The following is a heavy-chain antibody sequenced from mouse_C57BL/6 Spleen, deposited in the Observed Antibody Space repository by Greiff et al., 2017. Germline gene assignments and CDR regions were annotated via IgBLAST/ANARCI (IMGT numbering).Heavy chain of an antibody. Sequence: QVQLQQSGAELVRPGASVTLSCKASGYTFTDYEMHWVKQTPVHGLEWIGAIDPETGGTAYNQKFKGKAILTADKSSSTAYMELRSLTSEDSAVYYCTRGITTVVATDYWYFDVWGTGTTVTVSS. J-gene: IGHJ1*03. CDR2: IDPETGGT. CDR1: GYTFTDYE. D-gene: IGHD1-1*01. V-gene: IGHV1-15*01. CDR3: TRGITTVVATDYWYFDV.